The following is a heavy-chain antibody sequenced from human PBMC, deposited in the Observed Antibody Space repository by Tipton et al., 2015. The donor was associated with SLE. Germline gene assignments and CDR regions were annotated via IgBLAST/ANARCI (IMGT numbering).Heavy chain of an antibody. Sequence: TLSLTCTVSGGSISSHYWSWIRQPPGKGLEWIVYIYYIGSTNYNPSLKSRVTISVDTSKSQISLKLNSVTAADTAVYYCSRGSGDGDAHFDYWGQGTPVTVSS. CDR1: GGSISSHY. J-gene: IGHJ4*02. V-gene: IGHV4-59*11. D-gene: IGHD4-17*01. CDR3: SRGSGDGDAHFDY. CDR2: IYYIGST.